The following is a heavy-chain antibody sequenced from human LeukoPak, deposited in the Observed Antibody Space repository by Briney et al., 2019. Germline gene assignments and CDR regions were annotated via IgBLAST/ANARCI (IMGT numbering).Heavy chain of an antibody. D-gene: IGHD2-15*01. CDR3: AKRSEYYVDY. CDR1: GFTFSTYA. V-gene: IGHV3-23*01. CDR2: ITSSGGTT. Sequence: GGSLRLSCAASGFTFSTYAMSWVRQAPGKGLEWVSTITSSGGTTFYADSVKGRFTISRDNSKNTLCLQINSLGVEDTAVYYCAKRSEYYVDYWGQGTLVTVSS. J-gene: IGHJ4*02.